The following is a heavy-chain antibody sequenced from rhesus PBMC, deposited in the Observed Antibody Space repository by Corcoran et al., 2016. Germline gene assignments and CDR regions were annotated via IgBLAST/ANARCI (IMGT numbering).Heavy chain of an antibody. D-gene: IGHD3-9*01. Sequence: QLQLQESGPGLVKPSETLSVTCAVSGGSISSSYWSWIRQAPGKGLEWIGYIYGSGSSTNYHPSLKSRVTLSVDTSKNQLSLKLSSVTAADTAVYYCARKYEDDYGYLVDYWGQGVLVTVSS. CDR2: IYGSGSST. CDR1: GGSISSSY. CDR3: ARKYEDDYGYLVDY. J-gene: IGHJ4*01. V-gene: IGHV4-169*01.